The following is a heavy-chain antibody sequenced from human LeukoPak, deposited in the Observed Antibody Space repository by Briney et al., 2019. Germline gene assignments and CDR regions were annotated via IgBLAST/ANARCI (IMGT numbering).Heavy chain of an antibody. J-gene: IGHJ5*02. Sequence: GGSLRLSCAASGVIFSNYWMHWVRQAPGKGLVWVSRINRDGSSTSYADSVKGRFTISRDNAENSLYLQMNSLRAEDTAVYYCARRGTIAVPVFWFDPWGQGTLVIVSS. D-gene: IGHD6-19*01. CDR1: GVIFSNYW. CDR2: INRDGSST. V-gene: IGHV3-74*01. CDR3: ARRGTIAVPVFWFDP.